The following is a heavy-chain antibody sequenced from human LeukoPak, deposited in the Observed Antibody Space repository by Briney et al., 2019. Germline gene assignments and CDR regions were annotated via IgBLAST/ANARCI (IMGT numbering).Heavy chain of an antibody. CDR3: ARRGTVTVDV. CDR1: GFTFSSYA. V-gene: IGHV3-64*01. CDR2: ISSNGGST. D-gene: IGHD4-17*01. J-gene: IGHJ6*02. Sequence: GESLRLSCAASGFTFSSYAMHWVRQAPGKGLEYVSAISSNGGSTYYANSVKGRFTISRDNSKNTLYLQMGSLRAEDMAVYYCARRGTVTVDVWGQGTTVTVSS.